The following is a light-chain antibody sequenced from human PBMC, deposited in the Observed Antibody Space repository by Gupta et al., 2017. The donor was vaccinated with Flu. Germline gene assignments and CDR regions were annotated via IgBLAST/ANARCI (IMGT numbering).Light chain of an antibody. CDR1: KLGDKY. CDR2: QDN. J-gene: IGLJ1*01. V-gene: IGLV3-1*01. Sequence: SYELTQPPSVSVSPGQTATITCSGDKLGDKYACWYQQRPGQSPILVIYQDNKRPSGIPERFSGSNSGNTATLTISGTQAMDEADYYCQAWDSNAAVFGTGTKVTVL. CDR3: QAWDSNAAV.